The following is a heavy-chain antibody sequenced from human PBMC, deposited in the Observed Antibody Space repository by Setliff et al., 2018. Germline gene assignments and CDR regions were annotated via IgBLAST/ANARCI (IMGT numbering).Heavy chain of an antibody. Sequence: SGPTLVNPTQTLTLTCSFSGFSLSTGGVGVGWIGQPPGKGLEWLALIYWHGEKRYSPSLKSRLTITQDASKDQVVLTMTKMDPVDTATYYCAHKAIPSEGSTFVYWGQGKLVTVSS. V-gene: IGHV2-5*01. J-gene: IGHJ4*02. CDR2: IYWHGEK. CDR3: AHKAIPSEGSTFVY. CDR1: GFSLSTGGVG. D-gene: IGHD3-10*01.